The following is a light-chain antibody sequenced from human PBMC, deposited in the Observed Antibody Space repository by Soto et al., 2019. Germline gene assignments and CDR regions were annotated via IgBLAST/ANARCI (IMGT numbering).Light chain of an antibody. Sequence: DIVLTQSPATLSLSSDSTASLSCXASQYIGSAVAWYHQRSGQAPRLLIFDASIRVPTTPARFSGSVSGTEFTLTISSLESEDFAVYFCQQYGDRPRTFGQGTKVDIK. CDR2: DAS. J-gene: IGKJ1*01. CDR3: QQYGDRPRT. CDR1: QYIGSA. V-gene: IGKV3-15*01.